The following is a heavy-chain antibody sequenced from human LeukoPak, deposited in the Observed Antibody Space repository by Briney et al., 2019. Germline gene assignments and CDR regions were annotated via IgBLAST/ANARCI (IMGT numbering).Heavy chain of an antibody. Sequence: SETLSLTCAVYGGSFSGYYWSWIRQPPGKGLEWIGEINHSGSTNYNPSLKSRVTISVDTSKNQFSLKLSSVTAADTAVYYCARGRIRGYSYGYPLDYWGQGTLVTVSS. CDR2: INHSGST. J-gene: IGHJ4*02. CDR3: ARGRIRGYSYGYPLDY. D-gene: IGHD5-18*01. V-gene: IGHV4-34*01. CDR1: GGSFSGYY.